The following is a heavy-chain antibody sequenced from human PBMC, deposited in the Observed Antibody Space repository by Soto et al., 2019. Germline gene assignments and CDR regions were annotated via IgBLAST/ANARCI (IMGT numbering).Heavy chain of an antibody. CDR2: ISHTGTT. CDR3: ARVISSRDEYFDY. CDR1: GGSISSGDYY. Sequence: PSETLSLTCTVSGGSISSGDYYWSWIRQPPGKGLEWIGEISHTGTTNYNPSLKSRVTMSVDKPKNQFSLNLTSVTAADTAVYYCARVISSRDEYFDYWGQGTVVTVSS. D-gene: IGHD2-2*01. V-gene: IGHV4-39*07. J-gene: IGHJ4*02.